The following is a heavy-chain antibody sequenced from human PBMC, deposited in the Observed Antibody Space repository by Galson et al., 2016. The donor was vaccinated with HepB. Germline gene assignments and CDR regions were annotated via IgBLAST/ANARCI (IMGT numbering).Heavy chain of an antibody. D-gene: IGHD3-10*01. CDR2: IYYSGST. Sequence: TLSLTCTVSGGSISSGGYYWSWIRQHPGKGLEWIGYIYYSGSTHYNPSLKSRVTISVDTSKNEFSLKLSSVTDADTAVYYCAGMVGGYYFDYWGQGTLVTVSS. CDR1: GGSISSGGYY. CDR3: AGMVGGYYFDY. J-gene: IGHJ4*02. V-gene: IGHV4-31*03.